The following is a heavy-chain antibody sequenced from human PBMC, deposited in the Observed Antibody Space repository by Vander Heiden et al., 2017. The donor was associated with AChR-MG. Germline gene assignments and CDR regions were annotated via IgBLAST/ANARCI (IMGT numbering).Heavy chain of an antibody. CDR3: AKEGVPFFWYFDL. J-gene: IGHJ2*01. D-gene: IGHD3-10*01. Sequence: EVQLLESGGGLVQPGGSLRLSCAAPASTFSSYAMSWVRQAPGKGLEWVSTISSSGGSTYYADSVKGRFTISRDNTKNTVFLQMNSLRAEDTAVYYCAKEGVPFFWYFDLWGRGTLVTVS. CDR2: ISSSGGST. CDR1: ASTFSSYA. V-gene: IGHV3-23*01.